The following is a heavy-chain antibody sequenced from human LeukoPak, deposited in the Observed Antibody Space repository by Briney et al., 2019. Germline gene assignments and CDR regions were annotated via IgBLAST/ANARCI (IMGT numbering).Heavy chain of an antibody. Sequence: GGSLRLSCAASGFTFSSYAMPWVRQAPGKGLEWVSGISWNSGSIGYADSVKGRFTISRDNAKNSLYLQMNSLRAEDTALYYCAKDYTTMVSYYFDYWGQGTLVTVSS. CDR3: AKDYTTMVSYYFDY. J-gene: IGHJ4*02. CDR1: GFTFSSYA. CDR2: ISWNSGSI. D-gene: IGHD5-18*01. V-gene: IGHV3-9*01.